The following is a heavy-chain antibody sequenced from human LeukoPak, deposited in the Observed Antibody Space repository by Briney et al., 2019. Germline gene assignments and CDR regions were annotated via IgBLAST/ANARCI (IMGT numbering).Heavy chain of an antibody. CDR2: ISENKGNT. J-gene: IGHJ4*02. Sequence: ASVKVSCKASGYTFTTYGINWVRQAPGQGLEWMGWISENKGNTNHAQRFQGRVTMTTDTSTNTAYMKLRSLAADDTAVYYCARGIAVTREFDQWGQGTLVIVSS. CDR3: ARGIAVTREFDQ. V-gene: IGHV1-18*04. D-gene: IGHD6-19*01. CDR1: GYTFTTYG.